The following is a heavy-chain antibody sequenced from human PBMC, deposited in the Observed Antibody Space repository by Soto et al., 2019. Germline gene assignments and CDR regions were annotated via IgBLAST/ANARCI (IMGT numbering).Heavy chain of an antibody. V-gene: IGHV4-34*01. J-gene: IGHJ6*03. CDR3: ARAGLHHSLVGYYYYMDV. CDR1: GGSFSGYY. Sequence: QVQLQQWGAGLLKPSETLSLTCAVYGGSFSGYYWSWIRQPPGKGLEWIGEINHSGSTNYNPSLKSRVTISVDTSKNQFSLKLSSVTAADTAVYYCARAGLHHSLVGYYYYMDVWGKGTTVTVSS. CDR2: INHSGST. D-gene: IGHD1-26*01.